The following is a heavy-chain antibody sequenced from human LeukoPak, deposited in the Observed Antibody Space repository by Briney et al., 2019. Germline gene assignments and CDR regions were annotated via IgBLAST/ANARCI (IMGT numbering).Heavy chain of an antibody. J-gene: IGHJ4*02. CDR2: IYTSGST. D-gene: IGHD5-12*01. Sequence: SETLSLTCTVSGGSISSGGYYWSWIRQPAGKGLEWIGRIYTSGSTNYNPSLKSRVTISVDTSKNQFSLKLSSVTAADTAVYYCARGRGSIFDYWGQGTLVTASS. CDR1: GGSISSGGYY. V-gene: IGHV4-61*02. CDR3: ARGRGSIFDY.